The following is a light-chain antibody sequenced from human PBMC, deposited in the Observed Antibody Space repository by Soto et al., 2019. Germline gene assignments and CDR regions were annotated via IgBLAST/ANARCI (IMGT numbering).Light chain of an antibody. J-gene: IGKJ2*01. Sequence: EIVLTQSPGTLSLSTGERATLSCRASQSISSSYLAWYQQKPGQAPRLLIYAASSRATGIPDRFSGSGSGTDFTLTISRLEPEDFAVYYCQQYGSSSYTFGQGTQLVIK. V-gene: IGKV3-20*01. CDR3: QQYGSSSYT. CDR2: AAS. CDR1: QSISSSY.